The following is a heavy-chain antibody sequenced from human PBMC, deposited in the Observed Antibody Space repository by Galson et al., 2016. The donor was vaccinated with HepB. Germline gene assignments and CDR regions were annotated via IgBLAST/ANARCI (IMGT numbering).Heavy chain of an antibody. CDR1: GFTFRTSW. V-gene: IGHV3-7*01. D-gene: IGHD2-15*01. CDR2: IKQDGREK. Sequence: SLRLSCAATGFTFRTSWMSWVRQPPGKGPEGVAIIKQDGREKYYVASVQGRFTISRDKAKESLYLQMNSLRAEDTAVYYCARDTKGRVEEVVAANYYYYFGMDVWGQGTTVTVSS. J-gene: IGHJ6*02. CDR3: ARDTKGRVEEVVAANYYYYFGMDV.